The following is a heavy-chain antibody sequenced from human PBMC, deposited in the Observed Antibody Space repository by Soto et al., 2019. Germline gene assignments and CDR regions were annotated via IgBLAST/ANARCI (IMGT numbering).Heavy chain of an antibody. V-gene: IGHV4-59*02. CDR1: GDSVNTGY. D-gene: IGHD3-22*01. CDR3: ARSYYDTTGFAVDP. J-gene: IGHJ5*02. Sequence: SETLSLTCNVSGDSVNTGYWSWIRQPPGRGLEWIGFMYFGGSFNYNPSLTSRVTISVDSSKNQFYLKVTSVTAADTAVYYCARSYYDTTGFAVDPWGQGTLVTVSS. CDR2: MYFGGSF.